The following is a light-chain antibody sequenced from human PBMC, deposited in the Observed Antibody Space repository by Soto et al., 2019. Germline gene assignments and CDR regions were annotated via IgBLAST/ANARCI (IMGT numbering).Light chain of an antibody. CDR2: GVS. J-gene: IGKJ5*01. CDR3: QQYGSSPT. V-gene: IGKV3-20*01. CDR1: QSVKSSY. Sequence: ESVLTQSPATLSLSPAETATLSLTASQSVKSSYLAWHQQKPGQAPRLLLYGVSNRATGIPDRFNASGSGTDFTLTITKLEPEDFAVYYCQQYGSSPTFGQGTRLEIK.